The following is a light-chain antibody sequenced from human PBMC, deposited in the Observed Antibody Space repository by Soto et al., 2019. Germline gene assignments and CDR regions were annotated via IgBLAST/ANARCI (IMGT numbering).Light chain of an antibody. CDR1: QGVSSSY. CDR3: QQYGSSPRT. CDR2: GAS. Sequence: DIVLTQSPGSLSLSPGERATISCRASQGVSSSYFACYQQIPGQAPRLLIYGASSRATGLPARFSGSGSGTDFTLTISRLEPEDCAVYYCQQYGSSPRTFGQGTKVEIK. V-gene: IGKV3-20*01. J-gene: IGKJ1*01.